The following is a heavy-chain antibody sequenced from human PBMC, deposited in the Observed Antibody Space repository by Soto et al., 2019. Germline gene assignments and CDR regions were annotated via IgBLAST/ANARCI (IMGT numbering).Heavy chain of an antibody. CDR2: INHSGST. D-gene: IGHD1-26*01. J-gene: IGHJ3*02. Sequence: QVQLRQWGAELLKPSETLSLTCEVPDETFSGSYWSWIRQHPEKGLEWIGEINHSGSTNYNPSLMSRLTISMDRSRNQVSLKLNSVTAADTAVYYCARYPTAQWEKRFMAFDIWGQGTMVTVSS. CDR3: ARYPTAQWEKRFMAFDI. CDR1: DETFSGSY. V-gene: IGHV4-34*01.